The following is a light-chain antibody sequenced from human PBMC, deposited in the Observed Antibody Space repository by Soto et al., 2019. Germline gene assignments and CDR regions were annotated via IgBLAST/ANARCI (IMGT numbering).Light chain of an antibody. Sequence: VLTQSPGTLSLSPGERATLSCSASQSVSSNYLAWYQQKPGQAPRLLIYGASSRATGIPDRFSGSGSGTDFTLTISRLEPEDFAVYYCQQYGTSTFTFGQGTKLESK. CDR2: GAS. V-gene: IGKV3-20*01. CDR1: QSVSSNY. J-gene: IGKJ2*01. CDR3: QQYGTSTFT.